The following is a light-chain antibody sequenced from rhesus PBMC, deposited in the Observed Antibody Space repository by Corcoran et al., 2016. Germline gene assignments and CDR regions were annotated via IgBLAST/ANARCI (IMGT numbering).Light chain of an antibody. V-gene: IGKV1S14*01. CDR2: DPS. CDR1: QGSSHY. Sequence: DIQMTQSPSSLSASVGDTVTITCRASQGSSHYLAWYPQNPGKAPKPLIYDPSNFESGATTRFSGSVSWTDFTLTIIRLKPEDLATYYCQQQNSYPRTFGQGTKVEIK. CDR3: QQQNSYPRT. J-gene: IGKJ1*01.